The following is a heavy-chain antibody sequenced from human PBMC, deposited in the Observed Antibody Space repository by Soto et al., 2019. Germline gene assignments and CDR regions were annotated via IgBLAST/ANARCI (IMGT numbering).Heavy chain of an antibody. CDR2: IWYDGSNK. CDR3: ARDIVVVVAATQNNWFDP. CDR1: GFTFSSYG. V-gene: IGHV3-33*01. J-gene: IGHJ5*02. D-gene: IGHD2-15*01. Sequence: QVQLVESGGGVVQPRRSLRLSCAASGFTFSSYGMHWVRQAPGKGLEWVAVIWYDGSNKYYADSVKGRFTISRDNSKNTLYLQMNSLRAEDTAVYYCARDIVVVVAATQNNWFDPWGQGTLVTVSS.